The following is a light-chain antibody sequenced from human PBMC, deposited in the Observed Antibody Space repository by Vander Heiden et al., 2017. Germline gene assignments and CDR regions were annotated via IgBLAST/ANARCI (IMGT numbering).Light chain of an antibody. CDR2: ADS. CDR3: QSYDSSLSGWL. V-gene: IGLV1-40*01. Sequence: QSVLTQPPSVSGAPGQRVTISCPGSSSNIGAGYDVHWYQQLPGTAPKLLIYADSNRPSGVPDRFSGSKSGTSASLAITGLQAEDEAYFYCQSYDSSLSGWLFGGGTQLTVL. J-gene: IGLJ3*02. CDR1: SSNIGAGYD.